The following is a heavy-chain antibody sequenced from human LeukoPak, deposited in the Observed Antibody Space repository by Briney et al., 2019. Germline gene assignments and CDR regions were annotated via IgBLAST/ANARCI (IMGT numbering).Heavy chain of an antibody. D-gene: IGHD1-26*01. CDR3: ARDRGSYQGLFDY. J-gene: IGHJ4*02. V-gene: IGHV4-61*02. CDR2: IYTSGGT. CDR1: GGSISSSGYF. Sequence: SETLSLTCTVSGGSISSSGYFWSWIRQPAGKGLEWIGRIYTSGGTDYNPSLKSRVTMSLDTSKNQFSLKLSSVTAADTAVYYCARDRGSYQGLFDYWGQGTLVTVSS.